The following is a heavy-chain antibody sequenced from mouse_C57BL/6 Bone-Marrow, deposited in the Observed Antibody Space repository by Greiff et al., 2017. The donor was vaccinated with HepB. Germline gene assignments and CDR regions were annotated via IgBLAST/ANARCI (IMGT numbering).Heavy chain of an antibody. CDR1: GFTFSSYA. CDR3: ASRYDSAWFAY. Sequence: EVQVVESGGGLVKPGGSLKLSCAASGFTFSSYAMSWVRQTPEKRLEWVATISDGGSYTYYPDNVKGRFTISRDNAKNNLYLQMSHLKSEDTAMYYCASRYDSAWFAYWGQGTLVTVSA. V-gene: IGHV5-4*01. D-gene: IGHD2-4*01. J-gene: IGHJ3*01. CDR2: ISDGGSYT.